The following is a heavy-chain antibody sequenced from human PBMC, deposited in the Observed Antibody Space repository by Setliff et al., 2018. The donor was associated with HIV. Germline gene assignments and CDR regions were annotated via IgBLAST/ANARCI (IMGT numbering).Heavy chain of an antibody. Sequence: PSETLSLTCTVSGDSISSDFYWGWIRQPPGKGLEWIGSIYHSGNTYYMPSLQSRVTISVDMSKNQFSLNLNSVTAADTAVYYCARVDRCSGGSCYFIDYWGQGTLVTVSS. CDR3: ARVDRCSGGSCYFIDY. J-gene: IGHJ4*02. V-gene: IGHV4-38-2*02. CDR2: IYHSGNT. D-gene: IGHD2-15*01. CDR1: GDSISSDFY.